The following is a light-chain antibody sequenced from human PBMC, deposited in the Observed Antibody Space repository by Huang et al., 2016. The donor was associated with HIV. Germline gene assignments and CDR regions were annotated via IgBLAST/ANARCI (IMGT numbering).Light chain of an antibody. CDR3: QQRSNWPPLT. Sequence: EIVLTQSPATLSFSPGDRAPLSCRASQSISSSLDWYQQKPGQAPRLLIYEASNRAAGIPARFSGSGPGTDFTLTISSLEPEDFAVYYCQQRSNWPPLTFGGGTKVEIK. CDR2: EAS. J-gene: IGKJ4*01. CDR1: QSISSS. V-gene: IGKV3-11*01.